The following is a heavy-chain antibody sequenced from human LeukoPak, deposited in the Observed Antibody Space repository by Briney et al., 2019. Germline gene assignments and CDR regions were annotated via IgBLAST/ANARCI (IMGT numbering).Heavy chain of an antibody. V-gene: IGHV3-7*01. CDR2: IKQDGSER. J-gene: IGHJ4*02. D-gene: IGHD3-3*01. CDR1: GFRFSGYW. Sequence: GGSLRLSCVGSGFRFSGYWMSWVRQAPGKGLEWVANIKQDGSERYYVDSVKGRFTISRDNAKNSQYLQMNSLRVEDTVVYYCATDGGPFDHWGQGTLVTVSS. CDR3: ATDGGPFDH.